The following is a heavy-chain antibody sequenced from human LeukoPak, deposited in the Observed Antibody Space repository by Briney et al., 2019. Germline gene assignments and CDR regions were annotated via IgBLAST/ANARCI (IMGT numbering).Heavy chain of an antibody. D-gene: IGHD2-2*01. CDR2: ISGNGDST. V-gene: IGHV3-23*01. J-gene: IGHJ4*02. CDR3: AKEGYCNGANCYGAFDY. Sequence: GGSLRLSCAASGFTFSSYAIDWVRQAPGKGLEWVSAISGNGDSTYYADSVKGRFTISRDNSKNTLFLQMNSLRAEDTAVYYCAKEGYCNGANCYGAFDYWGQGTLVTVSS. CDR1: GFTFSSYA.